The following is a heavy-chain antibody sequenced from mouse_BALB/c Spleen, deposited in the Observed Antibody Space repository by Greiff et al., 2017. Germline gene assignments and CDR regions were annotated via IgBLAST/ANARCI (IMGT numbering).Heavy chain of an antibody. J-gene: IGHJ1*01. CDR3: ARGDDYDWYFDV. D-gene: IGHD2-4*01. V-gene: IGHV4-1*02. CDR2: INPDSSTI. Sequence: EVMLVESGGGLVQPGGSLKLSCAASGFDFSRYWMSWVRQAPGKGLEWIGEINPDSSTINYPPSLKDKFIISRDNAKNTLYLQMSKVRSEDTALYYCARGDDYDWYFDVWGAGTTVTVSS. CDR1: GFDFSRYW.